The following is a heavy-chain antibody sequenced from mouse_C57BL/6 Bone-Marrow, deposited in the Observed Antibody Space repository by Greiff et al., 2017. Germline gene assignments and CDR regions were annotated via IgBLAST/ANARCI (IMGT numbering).Heavy chain of an antibody. CDR2: INPYNGGT. CDR3: ARHGSSYYAMDY. CDR1: GYTFTDYY. V-gene: IGHV1-19*01. D-gene: IGHD1-1*01. Sequence: EVQRVESGPVLVKPGASVKMSCKASGYTFTDYYMNWVKQSHGKSLEWIGVINPYNGGTSYNQKFKGKATLTVDKSSSTAYMELNSLTSEDSAVYYCARHGSSYYAMDYWGQGTSVTVSS. J-gene: IGHJ4*01.